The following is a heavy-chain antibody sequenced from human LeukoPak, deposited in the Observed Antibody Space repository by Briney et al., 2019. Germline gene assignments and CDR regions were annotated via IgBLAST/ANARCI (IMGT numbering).Heavy chain of an antibody. CDR3: ARNLWLEEIDY. J-gene: IGHJ4*01. Sequence: ASVKVSCKASGYTFSTYGISWVRQAPGQGLEWMGWISGYNGNTFTAQKFQGRIIMTTDTSTSTAYMELRSLRSDDTAMYYCARNLWLEEIDYWGHGTLVTVFS. CDR1: GYTFSTYG. D-gene: IGHD5-12*01. CDR2: ISGYNGNT. V-gene: IGHV1-18*01.